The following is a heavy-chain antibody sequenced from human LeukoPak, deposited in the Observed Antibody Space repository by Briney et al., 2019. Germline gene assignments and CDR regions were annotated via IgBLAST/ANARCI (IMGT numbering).Heavy chain of an antibody. V-gene: IGHV1-69*13. CDR3: ARDRANCSSTSCYVRWVGWFDP. D-gene: IGHD2-2*01. Sequence: SVKVSCKASGGTFSSYAISWVRQAPGQGLEWMGGIIPIFGTANYAQKFQGRVTITSDESTSTAYMELSSLRSEDTAVYYCARDRANCSSTSCYVRWVGWFDPWGQGTLVTVSS. CDR1: GGTFSSYA. J-gene: IGHJ5*02. CDR2: IIPIFGTA.